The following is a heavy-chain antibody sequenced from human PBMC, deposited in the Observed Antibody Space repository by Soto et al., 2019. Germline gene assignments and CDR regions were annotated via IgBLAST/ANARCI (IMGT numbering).Heavy chain of an antibody. V-gene: IGHV4-59*11. Sequence: ETLSLTCTVSGGSISHYWSWIRQPPGKGLEWIGYIYYSGSTNYNPSLKSRVTISVDTSKNQFSLKLSSVTAADTAMYYCARDYCSGTTCYEFDYWGQGTQVTVSS. D-gene: IGHD2-2*01. J-gene: IGHJ4*02. CDR2: IYYSGST. CDR3: ARDYCSGTTCYEFDY. CDR1: GGSISHY.